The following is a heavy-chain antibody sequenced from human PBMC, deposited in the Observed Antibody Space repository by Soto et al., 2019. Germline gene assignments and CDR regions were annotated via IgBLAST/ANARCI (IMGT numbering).Heavy chain of an antibody. V-gene: IGHV4-59*08. D-gene: IGHD4-17*01. CDR2: IYYSGST. CDR1: DGSISSYY. Sequence: QVQLQESGPGLVKPSETLSLTCTVTDGSISSYYWSWIRQPPGKGLEWIGYIYYSGSTNYNPSLKSRVTISVDTSKNQFSLKLSSVTAADTAVFYCARHVFGGMMYYGDYGAHAFDFWGQGTMVTVSS. J-gene: IGHJ3*01. CDR3: ARHVFGGMMYYGDYGAHAFDF.